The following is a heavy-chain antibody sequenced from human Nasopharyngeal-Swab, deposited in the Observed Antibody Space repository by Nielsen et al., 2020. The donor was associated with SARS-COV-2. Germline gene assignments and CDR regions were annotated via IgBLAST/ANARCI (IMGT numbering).Heavy chain of an antibody. J-gene: IGHJ6*02. CDR1: GFTFSSYS. D-gene: IGHD5-18*01. CDR3: ARDPHVDTATDPYYYYGMDV. CDR2: ISSSSSYI. V-gene: IGHV3-21*01. Sequence: GGSLRLSCAASGFTFSSYSMNWVRQAPGKGLEWVSSISSSSSYIYYADSVKGRFTISRDNAKNSLYLQMNSLRAEDTAVYYCARDPHVDTATDPYYYYGMDVWGQGTTVTVSS.